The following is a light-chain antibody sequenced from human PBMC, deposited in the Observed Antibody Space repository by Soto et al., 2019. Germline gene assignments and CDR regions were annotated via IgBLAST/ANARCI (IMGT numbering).Light chain of an antibody. Sequence: AIRMTQSPSSLSASTGERVTNTCRASQGISSYFAWYQQKPGKAPKLLIYAASTLQSGVPSRFSGSGSGIDFTLTIICLQSEDFATYYCQQYYSYPLTFGQGTKVDIK. J-gene: IGKJ1*01. CDR3: QQYYSYPLT. CDR2: AAS. CDR1: QGISSY. V-gene: IGKV1-8*01.